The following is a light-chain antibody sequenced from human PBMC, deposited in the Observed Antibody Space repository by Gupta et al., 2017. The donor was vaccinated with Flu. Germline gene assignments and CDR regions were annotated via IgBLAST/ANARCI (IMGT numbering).Light chain of an antibody. V-gene: IGKV3D-15*01. CDR3: QQYNNWPLT. J-gene: IGKJ5*01. CDR2: GAS. Sequence: EIVMRQSPATLSVSQGERATLSCRASQSVSSNLAWYQQKPGQAPRLLIYGASTSATGLPARFSGSGSGTEFTLTISSLQSEDFAVYYCQQYNNWPLTFGQGTRLEIK. CDR1: QSVSSN.